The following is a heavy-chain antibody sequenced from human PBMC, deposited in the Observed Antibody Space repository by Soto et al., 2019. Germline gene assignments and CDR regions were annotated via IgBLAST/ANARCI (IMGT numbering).Heavy chain of an antibody. Sequence: PGGSVRRSCAASGFSFSSNAMSWVRQAPGKGLEWVSAISGSGGSTYYADSVKGRFTISRDNSKNTLYLQMNSLRAEDTAVYYCAKDGYSSGHDAFDIWGQGTMVTVSS. CDR3: AKDGYSSGHDAFDI. D-gene: IGHD6-25*01. J-gene: IGHJ3*02. CDR2: ISGSGGST. CDR1: GFSFSSNA. V-gene: IGHV3-23*01.